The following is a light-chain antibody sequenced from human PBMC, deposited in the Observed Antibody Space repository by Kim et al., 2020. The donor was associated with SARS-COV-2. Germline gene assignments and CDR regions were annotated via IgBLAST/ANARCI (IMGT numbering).Light chain of an antibody. CDR1: SSNIGAGYE. V-gene: IGLV1-40*01. Sequence: QSVLTQSPSVSVAPGQRVTIPCTGTSSNIGAGYEVHWYQRLPGTVPKVVIYGNNNRPPGVPDRFSGSKSGTSASLAIAGLQAEDEAEYFFQSYDRTLSASVFGGGTQLTVL. CDR2: GNN. J-gene: IGLJ3*02. CDR3: QSYDRTLSASV.